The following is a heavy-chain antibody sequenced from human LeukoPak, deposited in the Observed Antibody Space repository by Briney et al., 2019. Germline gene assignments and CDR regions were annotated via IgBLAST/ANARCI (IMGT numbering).Heavy chain of an antibody. CDR3: ARVPHDYSDYVAY. D-gene: IGHD4-11*01. V-gene: IGHV3-48*04. Sequence: PGGSLRLSCAASGFSFDTYSMNWFRQALGKGLEWVAYISFSSTTIFYADFVKGRFTISRDNAQNSLYLQMSSLRAEDTAVYYCARVPHDYSDYVAYWGQGTLVTVSS. J-gene: IGHJ4*02. CDR1: GFSFDTYS. CDR2: ISFSSTTI.